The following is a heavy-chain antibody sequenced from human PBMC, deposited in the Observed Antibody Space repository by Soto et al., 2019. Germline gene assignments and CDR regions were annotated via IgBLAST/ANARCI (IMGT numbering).Heavy chain of an antibody. J-gene: IGHJ4*02. CDR2: ITSAYYV. V-gene: IGHV3-21*01. Sequence: EVQLVESGGGLVKPGGSLRLSCAASGFTFSSDSMNWVRQAPGKGLEWVSSITSAYYVYYADSLKGRFTISRDNAKNSLYLQMNSLRGEDTAVYYCAIFQVGTTVTNTDYWGQGTLVTVSS. CDR3: AIFQVGTTVTNTDY. D-gene: IGHD4-17*01. CDR1: GFTFSSDS.